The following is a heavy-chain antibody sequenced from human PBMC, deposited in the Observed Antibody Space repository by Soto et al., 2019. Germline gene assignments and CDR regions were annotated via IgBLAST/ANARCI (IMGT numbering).Heavy chain of an antibody. D-gene: IGHD3-9*01. V-gene: IGHV1-3*01. J-gene: IGHJ6*03. CDR3: ATHILTGYYYYSDTDV. CDR2: INAGNGNI. CDR1: GYTFANYA. Sequence: QVQLVQSGAEVKKPGASVKVSCKASGYTFANYAIQWVRQAPGQRLEWMCWINAGNGNIEYSQRIQGRVTITRDTSATTVQRELSSLRSEATAVYYSATHILTGYYYYSDTDVWGKGTTVTVSS.